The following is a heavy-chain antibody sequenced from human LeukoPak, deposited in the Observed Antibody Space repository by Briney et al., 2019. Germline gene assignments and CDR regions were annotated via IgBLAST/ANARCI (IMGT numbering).Heavy chain of an antibody. J-gene: IGHJ6*03. CDR3: ARMGGYTLYYYYYMDV. V-gene: IGHV4-39*07. D-gene: IGHD3-22*01. CDR2: IYFSGST. Sequence: SETLSLTCSVSGGSVSSSTFYWGWIRQPPGKGLEWIGRIYFSGSTFYNPSLKSRVTISVDTSKNQFSLKLSSVTAADTAVYYCARMGGYTLYYYYYMDVWGKGTTVTVSS. CDR1: GGSVSSSTFY.